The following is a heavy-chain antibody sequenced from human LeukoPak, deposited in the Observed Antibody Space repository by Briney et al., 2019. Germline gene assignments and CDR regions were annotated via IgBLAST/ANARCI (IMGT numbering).Heavy chain of an antibody. V-gene: IGHV1-18*01. Sequence: ASVKVSCKASGYTFTSYGISWVRQAPGQGLEWMGWISAYNGNTNYAQKLQGRVTMTTDTSTSTAYMELRCLRSDDTAVYYCARDQGDCSSTSCYMTIYYYYGMDVWGQGTTVTVSS. D-gene: IGHD2-2*02. CDR1: GYTFTSYG. CDR2: ISAYNGNT. CDR3: ARDQGDCSSTSCYMTIYYYYGMDV. J-gene: IGHJ6*02.